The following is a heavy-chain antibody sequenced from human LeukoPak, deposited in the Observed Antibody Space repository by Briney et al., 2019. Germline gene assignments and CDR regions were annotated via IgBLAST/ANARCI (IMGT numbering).Heavy chain of an antibody. Sequence: ASVKVSCKASGCTFTSNYIHWVRQAPGQGLEWMGMIYPRDGSTSYAQKFQGRVTVTRDTSTSTVHMELSGLRSEDTAVYYCARDQEGFDYWGQGTLVTVSS. CDR1: GCTFTSNY. V-gene: IGHV1-46*01. CDR3: ARDQEGFDY. J-gene: IGHJ4*02. CDR2: IYPRDGST.